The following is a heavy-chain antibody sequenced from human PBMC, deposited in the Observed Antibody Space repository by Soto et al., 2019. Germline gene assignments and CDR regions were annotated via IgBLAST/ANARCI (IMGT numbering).Heavy chain of an antibody. CDR1: GYTFTDYG. CDR2: ISPYTGDT. Sequence: QVQLVQSGAEVKKPGASVKVSCKASGYTFTDYGISWVRQAPGQGLEWMGWISPYTGDTKYPQRLQGRVTVTADTSTSTAYMELRSLKSDDTAVYYCAKTGGWNGVDPWGQGTLVSVS. J-gene: IGHJ5*02. CDR3: AKTGGWNGVDP. V-gene: IGHV1-18*01. D-gene: IGHD6-19*01.